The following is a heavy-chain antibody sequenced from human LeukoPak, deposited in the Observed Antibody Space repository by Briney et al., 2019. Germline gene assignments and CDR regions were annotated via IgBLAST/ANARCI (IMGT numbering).Heavy chain of an antibody. V-gene: IGHV4-4*07. CDR1: GGSTSSYY. CDR2: IYPTGST. J-gene: IGHJ6*03. CDR3: ARVGGDCGGDCYHYYSMDV. Sequence: SETLSLTCSVSGGSTSSYYWSWIRQSAGKGLEWIGRIYPTGSTNYNPSLKSRVTISGDKSKNQFSLKLSSVTAADTAVYYCARVGGDCGGDCYHYYSMDVWGKGTTVTVSS. D-gene: IGHD2-21*02.